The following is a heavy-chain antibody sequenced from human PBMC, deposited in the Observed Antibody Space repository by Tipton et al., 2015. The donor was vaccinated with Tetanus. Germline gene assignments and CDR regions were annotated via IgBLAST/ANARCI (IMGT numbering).Heavy chain of an antibody. Sequence: LRLSCAASGFTFSNYAMSWVRQAPGQGLEWIGEINHSGSTNYNPSLKSRVTISVDTSKNQFSLKLSSVTAADTAVYYCARMQRYGMDVWGQGTTVTVSS. CDR3: ARMQRYGMDV. CDR2: INHSGST. D-gene: IGHD6-25*01. V-gene: IGHV4-34*01. CDR1: GFTFSNYA. J-gene: IGHJ6*02.